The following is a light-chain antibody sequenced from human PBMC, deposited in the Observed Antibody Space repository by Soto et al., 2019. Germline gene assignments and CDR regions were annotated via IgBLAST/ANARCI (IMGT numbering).Light chain of an antibody. Sequence: EIVLTQSPGTLSLSPGERATLSCRASQSVSSSYLAWYQQKPGQAPRLLIYGASSSATGIPDRFSGSGSGTDFTLTISRLEPEDFAVYCWQQYGSSPLTFGGGTKVEIK. CDR1: QSVSSSY. CDR2: GAS. J-gene: IGKJ4*01. CDR3: QQYGSSPLT. V-gene: IGKV3-20*01.